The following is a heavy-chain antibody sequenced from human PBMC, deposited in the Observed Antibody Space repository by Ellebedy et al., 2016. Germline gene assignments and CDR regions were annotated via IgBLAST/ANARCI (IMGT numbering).Heavy chain of an antibody. CDR1: GGSISDNY. V-gene: IGHV4-59*05. CDR3: ARDPGYSYFYYYGMDV. J-gene: IGHJ6*02. Sequence: SETLSLTCTVSGGSISDNYWSWIRQPPGKGLEWIGSIYYSGSTYYNPSLKSRVTISVDTSKNQFSLKLTSVTAADTAVYYCARDPGYSYFYYYGMDVWGQGTTVTVSS. D-gene: IGHD5-18*01. CDR2: IYYSGST.